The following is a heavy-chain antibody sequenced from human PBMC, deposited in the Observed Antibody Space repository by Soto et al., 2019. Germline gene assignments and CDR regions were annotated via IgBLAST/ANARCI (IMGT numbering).Heavy chain of an antibody. D-gene: IGHD3-9*01. CDR2: VNHSGST. V-gene: IGHV4-34*01. Sequence: AETLSLTCAVYGGSFSGYYWSWIRQPPGKGLEWIGEVNHSGSTNYNPSLKSRVTISVDTSKNQFSLKLSFVTAADTVVYCCARGWGGLVIIRFDPWGQGTLVTVSS. J-gene: IGHJ5*02. CDR3: ARGWGGLVIIRFDP. CDR1: GGSFSGYY.